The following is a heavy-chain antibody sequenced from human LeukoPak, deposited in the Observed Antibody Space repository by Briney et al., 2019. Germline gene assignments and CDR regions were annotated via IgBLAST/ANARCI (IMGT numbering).Heavy chain of an antibody. CDR2: IKEDGSEK. CDR1: GFTFKSYW. CDR3: AREGNYYDMDV. V-gene: IGHV3-7*05. J-gene: IGHJ6*02. Sequence: GGSLRLSCAASGFTFKSYWMNWVRQAPGKGLEWVAHIKEDGSEKYYVDSVKGRFTISRDNSKNTLYLQMNSLRAEDTAVYYCAREGNYYDMDVWGQGTTVTVSS.